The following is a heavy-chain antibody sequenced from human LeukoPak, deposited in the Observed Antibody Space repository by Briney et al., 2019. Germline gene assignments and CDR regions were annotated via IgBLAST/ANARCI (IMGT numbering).Heavy chain of an antibody. Sequence: PGGSLRLSCAASGFTFSSYAMSWVRQAPGKGLEWVSAISGSGGSTYYADSVKGRFTISRDNSKNTLYLQMNSLRAEDTAVYYCARRDCSGGSCYFRFGYYYGMDVWGQGTTVTVSS. CDR1: GFTFSSYA. D-gene: IGHD2-15*01. CDR3: ARRDCSGGSCYFRFGYYYGMDV. V-gene: IGHV3-23*01. J-gene: IGHJ6*02. CDR2: ISGSGGST.